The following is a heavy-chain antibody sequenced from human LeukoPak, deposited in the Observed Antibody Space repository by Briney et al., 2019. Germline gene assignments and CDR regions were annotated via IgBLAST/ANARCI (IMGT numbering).Heavy chain of an antibody. J-gene: IGHJ4*02. Sequence: SETLSLTCTVSGGSISSGGYYWSWIRQPPGKGLEWIGYIYHSGSTYYNPSLKSRVTISVDRSKNQFSLKLTSVTAADTAVYFCARDTITRGLDYWGQGTLVTVSS. D-gene: IGHD3-10*01. CDR3: ARDTITRGLDY. CDR2: IYHSGST. V-gene: IGHV4-30-2*01. CDR1: GGSISSGGYY.